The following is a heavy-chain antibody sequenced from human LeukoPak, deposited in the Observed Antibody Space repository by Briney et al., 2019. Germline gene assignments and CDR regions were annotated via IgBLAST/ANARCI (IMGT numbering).Heavy chain of an antibody. V-gene: IGHV5-10-1*01. D-gene: IGHD6-13*01. J-gene: IGHJ5*02. CDR1: GYSFTSYW. Sequence: GESLRISCQGSGYSFTSYWISWVRQMPGKGLEWMGRIDPSDSYTNYSPSFQGHVTISADKSISTAYLQWSSLKASDTAMYYCARHDVTGYSSSLGWFDPWGQGTLVTVSS. CDR3: ARHDVTGYSSSLGWFDP. CDR2: IDPSDSYT.